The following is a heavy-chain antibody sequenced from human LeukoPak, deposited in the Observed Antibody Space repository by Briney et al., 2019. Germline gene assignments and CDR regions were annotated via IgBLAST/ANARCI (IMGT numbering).Heavy chain of an antibody. D-gene: IGHD3-3*01. CDR3: AREAPRHYDFWSGPPGQRAFDI. CDR2: INWNGGST. CDR1: GFTFDDYG. V-gene: IGHV3-20*01. Sequence: PGGSLRLSCAASGFTFDDYGMSWVRQAPGKGLEWVSGINWNGGSTGYADSVKGRFTISRDNAKNSLYLQMNSLRAEDTALYHCAREAPRHYDFWSGPPGQRAFDIWGQGTMVTVSS. J-gene: IGHJ3*02.